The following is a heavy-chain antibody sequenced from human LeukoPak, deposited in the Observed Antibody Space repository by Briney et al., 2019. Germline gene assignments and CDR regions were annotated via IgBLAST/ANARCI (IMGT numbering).Heavy chain of an antibody. CDR3: ARDRPYYYDSSGYYPLGY. V-gene: IGHV3-48*01. CDR2: ISSSSSTI. CDR1: GFIFSNYA. D-gene: IGHD3-22*01. J-gene: IGHJ4*02. Sequence: PGGSLRLSCAASGFIFSNYAMSWVRQAPGKGLEWVSYISSSSSTIYYADSVKGRFTISRDNAKNSLYLQMNSLRAEDTAVYYCARDRPYYYDSSGYYPLGYWGQGTLVTVSS.